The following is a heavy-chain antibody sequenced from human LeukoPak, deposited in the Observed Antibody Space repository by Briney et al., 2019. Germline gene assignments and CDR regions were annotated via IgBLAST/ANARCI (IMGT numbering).Heavy chain of an antibody. CDR1: GFTFSSHG. D-gene: IGHD6-13*01. CDR3: ARVGELYSSSWDY. J-gene: IGHJ4*02. V-gene: IGHV3-23*01. CDR2: ISDSGDKT. Sequence: PGGSLRLSCAASGFTFSSHGMSWVRQAPGKGLEWVSTISDSGDKTYYADSEKGRFTISRDNSKNTLYLQMNSLRAEDTAVYYCARVGELYSSSWDYWGQGTLVTVSS.